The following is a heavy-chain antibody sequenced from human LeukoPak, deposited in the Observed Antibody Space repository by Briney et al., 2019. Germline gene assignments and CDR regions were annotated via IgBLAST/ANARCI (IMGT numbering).Heavy chain of an antibody. CDR1: GFTFSNHA. Sequence: GSLRLSCAASGFTFSNHAMHWVRQAPGMGLEWVAVISYEASNKYYADSVKGRFTISRDNSKNTLYLQMNSLRAEDTAVYYCARDYLVGCTDTICYPIDYWGQGTLVTVSS. V-gene: IGHV3-30*01. D-gene: IGHD2-8*02. CDR3: ARDYLVGCTDTICYPIDY. J-gene: IGHJ4*02. CDR2: ISYEASNK.